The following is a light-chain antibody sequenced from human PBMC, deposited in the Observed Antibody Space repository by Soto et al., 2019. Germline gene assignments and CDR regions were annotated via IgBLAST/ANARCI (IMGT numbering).Light chain of an antibody. CDR1: QNINSW. CDR3: QQFHRFSRT. Sequence: DIQMTQSPSTLSASVGDRVTITCRASQNINSWLAWYQQKPGKAPNLLIDDASTWESGVPSRFSGSGSGTEFPLTITSLQPEDFATYYCQQFHRFSRTFGQGTNVDTK. J-gene: IGKJ1*01. V-gene: IGKV1-5*01. CDR2: DAS.